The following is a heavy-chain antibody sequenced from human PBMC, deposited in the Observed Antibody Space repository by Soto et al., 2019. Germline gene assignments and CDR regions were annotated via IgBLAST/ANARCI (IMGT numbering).Heavy chain of an antibody. CDR3: TNNNDDSRNYYYGMDV. Sequence: EVPLVESGGGLVQPGGSLRLSCAASGFTVSSNYMSWVRQPPGKGLEWVSVIYRGDYTYYADSVKGRFTISRDNSKNTLYLQINSLRAEDTVVYYWTNNNDDSRNYYYGMDVWGQGTTVTVSS. CDR2: IYRGDYT. J-gene: IGHJ6*02. CDR1: GFTVSSNY. V-gene: IGHV3-66*01. D-gene: IGHD3-22*01.